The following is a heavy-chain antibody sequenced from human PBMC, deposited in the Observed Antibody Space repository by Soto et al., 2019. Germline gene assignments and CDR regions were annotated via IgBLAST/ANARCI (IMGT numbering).Heavy chain of an antibody. V-gene: IGHV5-51*01. Sequence: PGESLKISCQCSGDSVASYWIGWELQMPGKDLEWMGIIYPGDSDTRYSPSFQGQVTISADKSLRTAYLQMNSLRAEDTAVYYCAKDGGSSGWYRALFDHWGQGTPVTVSS. J-gene: IGHJ4*02. D-gene: IGHD6-19*01. CDR2: IYPGDSDT. CDR3: AKDGGSSGWYRALFDH. CDR1: GDSVASYW.